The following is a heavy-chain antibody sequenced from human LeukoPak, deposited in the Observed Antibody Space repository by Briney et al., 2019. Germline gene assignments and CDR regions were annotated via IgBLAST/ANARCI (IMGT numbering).Heavy chain of an antibody. CDR3: ARGLATAAAY. V-gene: IGHV3-7*01. Sequence: PGGSLRLSCAASGFTFSSYAMSWVRQAPGKGLEWLVNIDEDGSQKYYVDSVKGRFTISRDNAKNSVYLQMNRLRGDDTAIYYCARGLATAAAYWGQGTLVTVSS. J-gene: IGHJ4*02. D-gene: IGHD6-13*01. CDR2: IDEDGSQK. CDR1: GFTFSSYA.